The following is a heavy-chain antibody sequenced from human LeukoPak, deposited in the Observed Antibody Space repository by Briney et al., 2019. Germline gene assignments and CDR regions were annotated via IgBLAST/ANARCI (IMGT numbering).Heavy chain of an antibody. CDR2: ISSSSGNI. D-gene: IGHD6-19*01. CDR3: GRVGRSGWTVDY. CDR1: GFEFSTYS. J-gene: IGHJ4*02. V-gene: IGHV3-21*01. Sequence: PGGSLRLSCAASGFEFSTYSIDWVRQAPGEGLEWVSSISSSSGNIYHADSVKGRFTISRDNAKNSLHLQINSLRAEDMAVYYCGRVGRSGWTVDYWGQGTLSPSPQ.